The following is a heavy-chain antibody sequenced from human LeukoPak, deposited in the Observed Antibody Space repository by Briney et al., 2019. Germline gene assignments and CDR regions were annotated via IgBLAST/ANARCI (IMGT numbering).Heavy chain of an antibody. CDR2: ISSGGDTI. V-gene: IGHV3-11*01. CDR1: GFTFKDYY. Sequence: GGSLRLSCEASGFTFKDYYMSWIRQAPGKGLEWVSYISSGGDTIKYADSVKGRFTISRDNAKNSLYLQMNSLRAEDTGVYYCAREKGGYYGSGSCFDLWGRGALGTVSS. CDR3: AREKGGYYGSGSCFDL. J-gene: IGHJ2*01. D-gene: IGHD3-10*01.